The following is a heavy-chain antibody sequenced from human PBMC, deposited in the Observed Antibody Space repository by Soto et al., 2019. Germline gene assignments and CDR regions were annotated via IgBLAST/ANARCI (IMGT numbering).Heavy chain of an antibody. V-gene: IGHV3-48*02. CDR3: ARDDGAYYDSSGYYYYVRPSYYYYGMDV. J-gene: IGHJ6*02. CDR2: ISSSSSTI. CDR1: GFTFSSYS. D-gene: IGHD3-22*01. Sequence: EVQLVESGGGLVQPGGSLRLSCAASGFTFSSYSMNWVRQAPGKGLEWVSYISSSSSTIYYADSVKGRFTISRDNAKNSLYLQMNSLRDEDTAVYYCARDDGAYYDSSGYYYYVRPSYYYYGMDVWGQGTTVTVSS.